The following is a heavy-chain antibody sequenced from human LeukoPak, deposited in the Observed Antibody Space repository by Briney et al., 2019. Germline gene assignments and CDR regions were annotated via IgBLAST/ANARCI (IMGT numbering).Heavy chain of an antibody. CDR2: ISYDGSNK. Sequence: PGRSLRLSCAASGFTFSSYAMHWVRQAPGKGLEWVAVISYDGSNKYYADSVKDRFTISRDNAKNTLYLQMNSLRVEDTAVYYCARVGVGSYHFDYWGQGTLVTVPS. V-gene: IGHV3-30-3*01. CDR1: GFTFSSYA. D-gene: IGHD1-26*01. J-gene: IGHJ4*02. CDR3: ARVGVGSYHFDY.